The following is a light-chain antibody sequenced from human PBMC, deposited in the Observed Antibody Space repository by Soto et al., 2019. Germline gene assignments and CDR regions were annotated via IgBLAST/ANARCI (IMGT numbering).Light chain of an antibody. CDR3: QQSYSTPLT. J-gene: IGKJ4*01. V-gene: IGKV1-39*01. CDR1: QRISSY. Sequence: DIQMTQSPSSLSASVGDRVTITCRASQRISSYLNWYQQKPGKAPKLLIYAASSLQSGVPSRFSGSGAGTDFTLTISSLQPEDFATYYCQQSYSTPLTFGGGTKVEFK. CDR2: AAS.